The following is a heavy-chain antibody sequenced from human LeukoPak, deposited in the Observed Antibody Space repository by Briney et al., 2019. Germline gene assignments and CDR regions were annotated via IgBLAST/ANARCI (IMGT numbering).Heavy chain of an antibody. Sequence: PGGSLRLSCAASGFIFSSYAMSCVRQAPGKGLEWVSVISGSGGTTYYADSVKGRFTISRDNSKNTLYLQMNSLRAEDTAVYYCVKGSGSYPTGLDYWGQGTLVTVSS. CDR1: GFIFSSYA. D-gene: IGHD1-26*01. CDR3: VKGSGSYPTGLDY. J-gene: IGHJ4*02. V-gene: IGHV3-23*01. CDR2: ISGSGGTT.